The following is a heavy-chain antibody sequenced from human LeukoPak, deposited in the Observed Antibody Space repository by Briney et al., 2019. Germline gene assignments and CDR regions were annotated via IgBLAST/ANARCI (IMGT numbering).Heavy chain of an antibody. CDR2: IKQDGSEK. D-gene: IGHD3-3*01. Sequence: GGSLRLSCAASGFTFSSYWMSWVRQAPGKGLEWVANIKQDGSEKYYVDSVKGRFTISRDNAKNSLYLQMNSLRAEDTAVYYCAKHHIYDFWSGYSTGQGAFDIWGQGTMVTVSS. CDR1: GFTFSSYW. V-gene: IGHV3-7*01. J-gene: IGHJ3*02. CDR3: AKHHIYDFWSGYSTGQGAFDI.